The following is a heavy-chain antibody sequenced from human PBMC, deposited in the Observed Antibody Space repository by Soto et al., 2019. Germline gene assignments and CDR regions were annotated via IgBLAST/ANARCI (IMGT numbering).Heavy chain of an antibody. CDR3: ARGTMIVVVIKPRFDAFDI. CDR2: IIPIFGTA. CDR1: GGTFSSYA. V-gene: IGHV1-69*13. J-gene: IGHJ3*02. Sequence: SVTVACKASGGTFSSYAIIWVRQAPGQGLEWMGGIIPIFGTANYAQKFQGRVTITADESTSTAYMELSSLRSEGTAVYYCARGTMIVVVIKPRFDAFDIWGQGTMVTVSS. D-gene: IGHD3-22*01.